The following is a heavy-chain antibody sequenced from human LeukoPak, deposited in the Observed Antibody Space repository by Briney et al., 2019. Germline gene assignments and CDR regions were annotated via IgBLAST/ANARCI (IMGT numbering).Heavy chain of an antibody. CDR1: GGTFTSYA. D-gene: IGHD3-16*01. CDR3: ASGKEGYAYSDD. J-gene: IGHJ4*02. V-gene: IGHV1-69*04. CDR2: IIPIRGIA. Sequence: VASVKVSCKASGGTFTSYAIRWVRQAPGQGLEWMGRIIPIRGIANYTQKFQGRVTITADKSTSTAYMELSSLRSEDTAVYYCASGKEGYAYSDDWGQGTLVTVSS.